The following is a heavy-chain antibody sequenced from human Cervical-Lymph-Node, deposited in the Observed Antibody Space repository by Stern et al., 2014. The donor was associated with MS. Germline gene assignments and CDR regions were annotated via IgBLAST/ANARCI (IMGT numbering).Heavy chain of an antibody. CDR2: ISSSSSTI. D-gene: IGHD3-3*01. J-gene: IGHJ4*02. V-gene: IGHV3-48*01. CDR1: GFTFSSYS. CDR3: ASTSPTWSGYSAFDY. Sequence: EDQLVESGGGLVQPGGSLRLSCAASGFTFSSYSMNWVRQAPGKGLEWVSHISSSSSTIYYADSVKGRYTIARDNAKNALYLQMNSLRAEDTAVYHCASTSPTWSGYSAFDYWGQGILVTVSS.